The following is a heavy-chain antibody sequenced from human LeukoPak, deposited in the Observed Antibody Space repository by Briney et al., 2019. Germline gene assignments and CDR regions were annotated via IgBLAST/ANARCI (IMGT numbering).Heavy chain of an antibody. V-gene: IGHV4-59*01. D-gene: IGHD6-19*01. CDR2: IYYNEST. CDR3: ARGRWLVNY. J-gene: IGHJ4*02. CDR1: GGSISTYY. Sequence: TSETLSLTCTVSGGSISTYYWSWIRQPVGKGLEWIGYIYYNESTNYNPSVKSRVTISADTSKNQFSLELRSVTAADTAVYYCARGRWLVNYWGQGTLVTVSS.